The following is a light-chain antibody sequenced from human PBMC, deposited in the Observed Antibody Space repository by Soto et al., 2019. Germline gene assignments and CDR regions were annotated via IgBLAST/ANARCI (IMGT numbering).Light chain of an antibody. Sequence: EIVMTQSPATLSVSPGERATLSCRASQSVSSNLAWYQQKPGQAPRLLIYGASTRATGIPARFSGSGSETEVTLTISRLQSEDFSVYYCQQYNNWPPITFGQGTRLEIK. V-gene: IGKV3-15*01. CDR1: QSVSSN. CDR3: QQYNNWPPIT. CDR2: GAS. J-gene: IGKJ5*01.